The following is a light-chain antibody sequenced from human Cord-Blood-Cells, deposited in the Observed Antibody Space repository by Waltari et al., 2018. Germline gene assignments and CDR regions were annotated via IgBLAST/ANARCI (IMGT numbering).Light chain of an antibody. CDR1: SGINVGTYR. CDR3: MIWHSSAWV. J-gene: IGLJ3*02. CDR2: YKSDSDK. Sequence: QAVLTQPASLSASPGASASLTCPLRSGINVGTYRISWYQQNPGSPPQYLLRYKSDSDKQQGSGVPSRFSGSKDASANAGILLISGLQSEDEADYYCMIWHSSAWVFGGGTKLTVL. V-gene: IGLV5-45*01.